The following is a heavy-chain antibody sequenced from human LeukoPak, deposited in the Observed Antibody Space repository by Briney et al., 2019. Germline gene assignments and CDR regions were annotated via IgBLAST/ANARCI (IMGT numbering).Heavy chain of an antibody. D-gene: IGHD2-15*01. J-gene: IGHJ5*02. V-gene: IGHV4-4*07. CDR1: GDSISSYA. Sequence: SETLSLTCSVSGDSISSYAYHWIRQPAGKGLEWIGRLFTNEDTYYNPSLRSRVTMSVDTSKNRFSLTLTSVTAADTAVYYCAREEGVRGLPDHWGQGTLVTVSS. CDR2: LFTNEDT. CDR3: AREEGVRGLPDH.